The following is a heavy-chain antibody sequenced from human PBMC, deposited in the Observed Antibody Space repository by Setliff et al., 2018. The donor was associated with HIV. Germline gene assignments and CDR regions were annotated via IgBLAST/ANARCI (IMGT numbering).Heavy chain of an antibody. J-gene: IGHJ4*02. CDR1: GDSISSSYY. CDR2: IYYSGST. Sequence: PSETLSLTCPVSGDSISSSYYWTWIRQPPGKGLEWIGYIYYSGSTYYNPSIKSRVTISVDTSKNQFSLKLSSVTAADTAVYYCARVPPLKAFGGVISLYYFDYWGQGTRGTVS. D-gene: IGHD3-16*02. CDR3: ARVPPLKAFGGVISLYYFDY. V-gene: IGHV4-59*12.